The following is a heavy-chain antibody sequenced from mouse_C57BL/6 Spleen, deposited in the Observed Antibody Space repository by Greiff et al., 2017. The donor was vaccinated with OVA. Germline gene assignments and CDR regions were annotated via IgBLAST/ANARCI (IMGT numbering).Heavy chain of an antibody. CDR1: GYTFTSYW. CDR3: ARGDGSSPYYAMDY. V-gene: IGHV1-72*01. J-gene: IGHJ4*01. CDR2: IDPNSGGT. D-gene: IGHD1-1*01. Sequence: QVQLQQPGAELVQPGASVKLSCKASGYTFTSYWMPWVKQRPGRGLEWIGRIDPNSGGTKYNEKFKSKATLTVDKPSSTAYMQLSSLTSEDSAVYYCARGDGSSPYYAMDYWGQGTSVTVSS.